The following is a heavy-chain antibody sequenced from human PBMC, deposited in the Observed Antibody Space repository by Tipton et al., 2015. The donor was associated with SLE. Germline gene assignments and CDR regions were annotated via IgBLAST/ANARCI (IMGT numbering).Heavy chain of an antibody. V-gene: IGHV4-31*03. J-gene: IGHJ5*02. CDR2: IYYSGST. CDR3: ARGLLVVPAAMGGWFDP. CDR1: GGSISSGGYY. Sequence: TLSLTCTVSGGSISSGGYYWSWIRQHPGKGLEWIGYIYYSGSTYYNPSLKSRVTISVDTSKNQFSLKLSSVTAADTVVYYCARGLLVVPAAMGGWFDPWGQGTLVTVSS. D-gene: IGHD2-2*01.